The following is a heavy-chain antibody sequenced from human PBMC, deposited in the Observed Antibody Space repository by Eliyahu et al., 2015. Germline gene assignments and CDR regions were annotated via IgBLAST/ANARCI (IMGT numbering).Heavy chain of an antibody. CDR1: GFTFSSXG. CDR3: AKDEPYYYDSSGYPVFDY. V-gene: IGHV3-30*02. CDR2: IRYDGSNK. D-gene: IGHD3-22*01. Sequence: QVQLVESGGGVVQPGGSLRLSCAASGFTFSSXGRHWVRQAPGKGLEWVAFIRYDGSNKYYADSVKGRFTISRDNSKNTLYLQMNSLRAEDTAVYYCAKDEPYYYDSSGYPVFDYWGQGTLVTVSS. J-gene: IGHJ4*02.